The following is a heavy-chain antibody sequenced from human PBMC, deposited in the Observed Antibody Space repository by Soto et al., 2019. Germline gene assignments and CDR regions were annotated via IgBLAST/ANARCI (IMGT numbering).Heavy chain of an antibody. J-gene: IGHJ6*02. V-gene: IGHV4-30-4*01. CDR1: GASISSNDYY. CDR2: THYSGRT. CDR3: ARDRNYYGSGTYYRDYYYGMDV. Sequence: TLSLTCSVSGASISSNDYYWSWIRQPPGKGLEWIGYTHYSGRTYYNPSLKGRVIISVDTSKNQFSLKLSSVTAADTAVYYCARDRNYYGSGTYYRDYYYGMDVWGQGTTVTVSS. D-gene: IGHD3-10*01.